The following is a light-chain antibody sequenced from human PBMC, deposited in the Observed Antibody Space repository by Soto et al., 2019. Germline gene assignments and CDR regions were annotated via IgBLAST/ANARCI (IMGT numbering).Light chain of an antibody. V-gene: IGKV1-5*03. CDR3: QQRSNRPPQ. J-gene: IGKJ1*01. CDR2: KAS. CDR1: QTISSW. Sequence: DIQMAQSPSTLSGSVGDRVTITCRASQTISSWLAWYQQKPGKAPKLLIYKASTLKSGVPSRFSGSGSGTDFTLTISSLEPEDFAVYYCQQRSNRPPQFGQGTKVDIK.